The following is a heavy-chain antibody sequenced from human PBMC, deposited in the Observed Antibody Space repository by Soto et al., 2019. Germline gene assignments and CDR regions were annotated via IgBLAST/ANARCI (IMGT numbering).Heavy chain of an antibody. V-gene: IGHV3-30*03. Sequence: GGSLRLSCAASGFTFSSYGMHWVRQAPGKGLEWVAVISYDGSNKYYADSVKGRFTISRDNSKNTLYLQMNSLRAEDTAVYYCAYPPVFGVVDVSWGQGTLVTVSS. CDR2: ISYDGSNK. CDR3: AYPPVFGVVDVS. D-gene: IGHD3-3*01. J-gene: IGHJ5*02. CDR1: GFTFSSYG.